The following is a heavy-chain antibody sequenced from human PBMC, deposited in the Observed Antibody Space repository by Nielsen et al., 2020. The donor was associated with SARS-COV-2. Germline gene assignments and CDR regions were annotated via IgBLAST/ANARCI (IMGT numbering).Heavy chain of an antibody. Sequence: ESLKISCAASGFIFTTYDMRWVRQAPGKGLEWVSSISGRGTSTYYADSVRGRFTVSRDNSNSTLFLQMNSLGADDTALYYCARKTYKGFDIWGQGTMVTVSS. CDR3: ARKTYKGFDI. J-gene: IGHJ3*02. D-gene: IGHD5-24*01. CDR2: ISGRGTST. CDR1: GFIFTTYD. V-gene: IGHV3-23*01.